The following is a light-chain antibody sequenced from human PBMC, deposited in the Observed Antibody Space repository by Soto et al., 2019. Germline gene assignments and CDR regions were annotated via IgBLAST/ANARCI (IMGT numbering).Light chain of an antibody. Sequence: QPVLTQSSSASASLGSSVKLTCTLSSGHSSYIIAWHQQQPGKAPRYLMKLEGSGSYNKGSGVPARFSGSSSGADRYLTISNLQFDDEADYYCETWDSNSVVFGGGTKLTVL. CDR3: ETWDSNSVV. CDR2: LEGSGSY. J-gene: IGLJ2*01. CDR1: SGHSSYI. V-gene: IGLV4-60*02.